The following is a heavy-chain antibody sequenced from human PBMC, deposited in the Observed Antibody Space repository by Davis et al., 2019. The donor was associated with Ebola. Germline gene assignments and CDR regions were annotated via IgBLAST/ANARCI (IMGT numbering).Heavy chain of an antibody. J-gene: IGHJ4*02. CDR3: ARAGVNSYDSSGYYYDY. Sequence: PGGSLRLSCAASGFTFTRYSMNWVRQAPGKGLEWVSYISSSSSTIYYADSVKGRFTISRDNAKNSLYLQMNSLRDEDPAVYFCARAGVNSYDSSGYYYDYWGQGTLVTVSS. CDR2: ISSSSSTI. V-gene: IGHV3-48*02. CDR1: GFTFTRYS. D-gene: IGHD3-22*01.